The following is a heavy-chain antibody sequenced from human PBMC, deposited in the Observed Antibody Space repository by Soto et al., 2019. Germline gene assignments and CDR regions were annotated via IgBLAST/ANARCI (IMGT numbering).Heavy chain of an antibody. CDR3: ARPFLNYYDSSGYYFDAFDI. Sequence: PGESLKISCKGSGYSFTSYWIGWVRQMPGKGLEWMGIIYPGDSDTRYSPSFQGQVTISADKSISTAYLQWSSLKASDTAMYYCARPFLNYYDSSGYYFDAFDIWGQGTMVIVSS. CDR1: GYSFTSYW. J-gene: IGHJ3*02. CDR2: IYPGDSDT. V-gene: IGHV5-51*01. D-gene: IGHD3-22*01.